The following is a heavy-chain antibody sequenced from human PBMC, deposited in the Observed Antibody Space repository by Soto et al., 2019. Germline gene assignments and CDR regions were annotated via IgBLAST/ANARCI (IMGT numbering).Heavy chain of an antibody. V-gene: IGHV3-23*01. J-gene: IGHJ3*02. CDR3: AKDYSSGYYAFDI. CDR1: GFTFTTYA. Sequence: EVQLLESGGGLVQPGGSLRLSCAPSGFTFTTYAMSWVRQAPGKGLEWVSSISSGGDTYYADSVKGRFTISRDSSKNTLYLRMNNLRAEDTATYYCAKDYSSGYYAFDIWGRGTMVTVSS. D-gene: IGHD3-22*01. CDR2: ISSGGDT.